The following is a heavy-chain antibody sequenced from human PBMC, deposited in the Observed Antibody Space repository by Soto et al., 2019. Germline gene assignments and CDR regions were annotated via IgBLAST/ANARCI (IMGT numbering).Heavy chain of an antibody. CDR2: IYYSGST. CDR1: GGSISSGGYY. CDR3: ASSVVGATIGVDY. J-gene: IGHJ4*02. V-gene: IGHV4-31*03. D-gene: IGHD1-26*01. Sequence: SETLSLTCTVSGGSISSGGYYWSWIRQHPGKGLEWIGYIYYSGSTYYNPSLKSRVTISVDTSKNQFSLKLSSVTAADTAVYYCASSVVGATIGVDYCGQGTLVTVSS.